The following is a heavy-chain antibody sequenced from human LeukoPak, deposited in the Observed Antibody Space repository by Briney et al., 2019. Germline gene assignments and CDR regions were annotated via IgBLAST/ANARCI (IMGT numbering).Heavy chain of an antibody. D-gene: IGHD3-10*01. J-gene: IGHJ4*02. Sequence: GGSLRLSCAASGFTFCSYSMNWVRQAPGKGLEWVSSISSSSSYIYYADSVKGRFTISRDNAKNSLYLQMNSPRAEDTAVYYCARVYGSGSYPIDYWGQGTLVTVSS. CDR2: ISSSSSYI. CDR3: ARVYGSGSYPIDY. V-gene: IGHV3-21*01. CDR1: GFTFCSYS.